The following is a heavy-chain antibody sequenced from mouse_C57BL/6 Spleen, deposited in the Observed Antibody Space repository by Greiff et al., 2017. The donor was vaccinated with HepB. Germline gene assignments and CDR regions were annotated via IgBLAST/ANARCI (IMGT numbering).Heavy chain of an antibody. CDR2: INPNNGGT. D-gene: IGHD1-1*01. CDR1: GYTFTDYN. CDR3: ARRHPTGYFDV. Sequence: EVQLQQSGPELVKPGASVKIPCKASGYTFTDYNMDWVKQSHGKSLEWIGDINPNNGGTIYNQKFKGKATLTVDKSSSTAYMELRSLTSEDTAVYYCARRHPTGYFDVWGTGTTVTVSS. J-gene: IGHJ1*03. V-gene: IGHV1-18*01.